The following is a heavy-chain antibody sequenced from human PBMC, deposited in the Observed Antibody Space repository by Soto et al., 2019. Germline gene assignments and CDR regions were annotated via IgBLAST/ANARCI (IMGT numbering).Heavy chain of an antibody. V-gene: IGHV1-3*01. J-gene: IGHJ4*02. Sequence: QVQLVQSGAEVKKPGASVKISCKASGYILSSYSMHWVRQAPGQRLEWMGWINGDNGNTTSSQRFQGRVSITRDTSAISAYLELSSLTSQDTSVYYSANALALGGIVGPYLLSYWGQGTLVTVSS. D-gene: IGHD1-26*01. CDR3: ANALALGGIVGPYLLSY. CDR1: GYILSSYS. CDR2: INGDNGNT.